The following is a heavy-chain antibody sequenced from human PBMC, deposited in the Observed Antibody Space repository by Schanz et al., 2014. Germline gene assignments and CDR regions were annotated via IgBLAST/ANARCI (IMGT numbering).Heavy chain of an antibody. D-gene: IGHD6-19*01. J-gene: IGHJ4*02. CDR3: ARGGYSSGWYDRDIAHFDY. V-gene: IGHV1-18*01. CDR2: MNPNSGNT. Sequence: QVQLVQSEAEVKKPGSSVKVSCKASGGTFSSYTISWVRQATGQGLEWMGWMNPNSGNTNYAQKLQGRVTMTTDTSTSTAYMELRSLRSDDTAVYYCARGGYSSGWYDRDIAHFDYWGQGTLVTVSS. CDR1: GGTFSSYT.